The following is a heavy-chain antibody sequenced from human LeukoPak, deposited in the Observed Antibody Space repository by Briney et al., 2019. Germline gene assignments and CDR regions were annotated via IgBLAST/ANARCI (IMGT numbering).Heavy chain of an antibody. CDR1: GFTVSSNY. D-gene: IGHD3-22*01. J-gene: IGHJ6*02. Sequence: GGSLRLSCAASGFTVSSNYMSWVRQAPGKGLEWVSVIYSGGSTYYADSVKGRFTISRDNSKNTLYLQMNSLRAEDTAVYYCARDRYYGSSGYREYYYYYGMDVWGQGTTVTVSS. CDR2: IYSGGST. CDR3: ARDRYYGSSGYREYYYYYGMDV. V-gene: IGHV3-66*01.